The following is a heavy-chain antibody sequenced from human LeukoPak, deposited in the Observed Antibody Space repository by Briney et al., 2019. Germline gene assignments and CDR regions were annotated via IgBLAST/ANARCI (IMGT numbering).Heavy chain of an antibody. Sequence: GGSLRLSCAASGFTFSSYSMNWVRQAPGKGLEWISSISSSSSYIYYADSVKGRFTISRDNSKNTLYLQMNSLRAEDTAVYYCAKARPKYDILTGYYSGFRYWGQGTLVTVSS. CDR3: AKARPKYDILTGYYSGFRY. CDR1: GFTFSSYS. V-gene: IGHV3-21*01. CDR2: ISSSSSYI. D-gene: IGHD3-9*01. J-gene: IGHJ4*02.